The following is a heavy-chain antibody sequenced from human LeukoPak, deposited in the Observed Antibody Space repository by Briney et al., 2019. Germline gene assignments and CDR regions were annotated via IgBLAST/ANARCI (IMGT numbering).Heavy chain of an antibody. Sequence: GGSLRLYCSASGFTFSSYPMSWVPQAPGKGLEWVSAINGSGSSTYYADSVKGRFTIYRDNPKNTLYLEMNSLRDEAPPVYYCAKDQGADFWSGYYGLYNWFDAWGQGTLVTVSS. D-gene: IGHD3-3*01. V-gene: IGHV3-23*01. CDR2: INGSGSST. CDR1: GFTFSSYP. J-gene: IGHJ5*02. CDR3: AKDQGADFWSGYYGLYNWFDA.